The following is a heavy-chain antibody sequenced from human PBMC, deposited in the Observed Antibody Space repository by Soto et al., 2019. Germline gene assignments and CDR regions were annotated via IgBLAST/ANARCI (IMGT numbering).Heavy chain of an antibody. CDR1: GYTFTSYD. D-gene: IGHD3-3*01. V-gene: IGHV1-8*01. J-gene: IGHJ6*02. Sequence: ASVKVSCKASGYTFTSYDINWVRQATGQGLEWMGWVNPNSGNTGYAQKFQGRVTMTRNTSISTAYMELSSLRSEDTAVYYCARGGGALITIFWSGYYTAHYYYGMDVWGQGTTVTV. CDR2: VNPNSGNT. CDR3: ARGGGALITIFWSGYYTAHYYYGMDV.